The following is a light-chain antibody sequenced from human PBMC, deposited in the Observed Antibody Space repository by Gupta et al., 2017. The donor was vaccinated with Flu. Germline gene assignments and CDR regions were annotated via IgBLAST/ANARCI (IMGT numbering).Light chain of an antibody. Sequence: IEMTQTPLSLPVTPGEPATIPCRSTESRLDRDDGLTKLDWYLQRPGQSPQLLIYTLSSRASGVPDRFSGSGSGTDFTLQITRWEAEDVGVYYCMQRIEFPFPFGWGTKVEIK. V-gene: IGKV2-40*01. CDR3: MQRIEFPFP. CDR1: ESRLDRDDGLTK. J-gene: IGKJ4*01. CDR2: TLS.